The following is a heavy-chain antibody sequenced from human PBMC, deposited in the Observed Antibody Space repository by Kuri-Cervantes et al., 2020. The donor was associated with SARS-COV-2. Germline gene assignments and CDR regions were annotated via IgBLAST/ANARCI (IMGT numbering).Heavy chain of an antibody. Sequence: SETLSLTCTVSGGSISSYYWSWTRQPPGKGLEWIGYIYYSGSTNYNPSLKSRVTISVDTSKNQFSLKLSSVTAADTAVYYCARGAGYSSSWYRGGAFDIWGQGTMVTVSS. J-gene: IGHJ3*02. D-gene: IGHD6-13*01. CDR1: GGSISSYY. V-gene: IGHV4-59*12. CDR3: ARGAGYSSSWYRGGAFDI. CDR2: IYYSGST.